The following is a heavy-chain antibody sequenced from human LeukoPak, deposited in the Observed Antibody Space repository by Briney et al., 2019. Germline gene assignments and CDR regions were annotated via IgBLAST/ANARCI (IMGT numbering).Heavy chain of an antibody. Sequence: GGSLRLSCAASGFTFSSYAMHWVRQAPGKGLEWVAVISYDGSNKYYADSVKGRFTISRDNAKNSLYLQMNSLRAEDTAVYYCARVRSSGYYYGDLDYWGQGTLVTVSS. J-gene: IGHJ4*02. CDR3: ARVRSSGYYYGDLDY. D-gene: IGHD3-22*01. CDR2: ISYDGSNK. CDR1: GFTFSSYA. V-gene: IGHV3-30-3*01.